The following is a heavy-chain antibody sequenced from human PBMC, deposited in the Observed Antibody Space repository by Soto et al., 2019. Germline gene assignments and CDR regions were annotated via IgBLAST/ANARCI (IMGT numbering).Heavy chain of an antibody. J-gene: IGHJ4*02. D-gene: IGHD3-22*01. CDR2: ISYDGSNK. Sequence: QVQLVESGGGVVQPGRSLRLSCAASGFTFSSYGMHWVRQAPGKGLEWVAVISYDGSNKYYADSVKGRFTISRVNSKNTLYLQMNSLRAEDTAVYYCAKGGDYDSSGYYVLRPYYFDYWGQGTLVTVSS. CDR3: AKGGDYDSSGYYVLRPYYFDY. V-gene: IGHV3-30*18. CDR1: GFTFSSYG.